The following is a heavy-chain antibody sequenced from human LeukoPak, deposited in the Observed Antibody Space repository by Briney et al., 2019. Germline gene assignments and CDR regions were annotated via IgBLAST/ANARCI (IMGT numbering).Heavy chain of an antibody. D-gene: IGHD3-10*01. CDR3: STGSGHAFDI. J-gene: IGHJ3*02. CDR2: INSDGSST. V-gene: IGHV3-74*01. Sequence: GGSLRLSCAVSGFTFSSYWMHWVRQAPGKGLVWVSRINSDGSSTSYADSVKGRFTISRDNAKNTLYLQMNSLRAEDTAVYYCSTGSGHAFDIWGQGTMVTVSS. CDR1: GFTFSSYW.